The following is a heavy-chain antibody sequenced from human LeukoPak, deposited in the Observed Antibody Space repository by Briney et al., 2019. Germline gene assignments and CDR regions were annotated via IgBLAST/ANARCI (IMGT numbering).Heavy chain of an antibody. Sequence: GGSLRLSCAASGFTFSSYWMHWVRQAPGKGLVWVSRINSDGSSTSYADSVKGRFTISRDNAKNTLYLQMNSLRAEDTAVYYCARDRAAAGNYYYYYGMDVWGQGTTVTVSS. CDR3: ARDRAAAGNYYYYYGMDV. CDR2: INSDGSST. V-gene: IGHV3-74*01. CDR1: GFTFSSYW. D-gene: IGHD6-13*01. J-gene: IGHJ6*02.